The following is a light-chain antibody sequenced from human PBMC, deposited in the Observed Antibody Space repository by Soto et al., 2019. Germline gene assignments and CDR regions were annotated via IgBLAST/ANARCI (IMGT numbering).Light chain of an antibody. CDR2: DSS. J-gene: IGKJ1*01. V-gene: IGKV3-11*01. CDR1: QSVSNN. CDR3: QQRSSGCT. Sequence: EIVLTQSPATLSLSPGERATLSCRASQSVSNNLAWYQQKPGQAPRLLIYDSSNRATGITARFSGSGSGTDFIPTNSSLEPEYFAVYYCQQRSSGCTFCQGTNVEIK.